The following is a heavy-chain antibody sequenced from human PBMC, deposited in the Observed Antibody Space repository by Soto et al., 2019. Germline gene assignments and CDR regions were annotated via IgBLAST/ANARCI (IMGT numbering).Heavy chain of an antibody. CDR1: GFTFNKAR. D-gene: IGHD3-22*01. CDR3: TTENRVVVGIYYYYGMDV. Sequence: EVQLVESGGDLVKPGGSLRLSCAASGFTFNKARMSWVRQAPGKGLEWVGHIKSKADGGAADYAAAVNGRFTVSRDDSKNTLYLQMNSLKTEDTAVYYCTTENRVVVGIYYYYGMDVLGQGTTVTVSS. V-gene: IGHV3-15*01. CDR2: IKSKADGGAA. J-gene: IGHJ6*02.